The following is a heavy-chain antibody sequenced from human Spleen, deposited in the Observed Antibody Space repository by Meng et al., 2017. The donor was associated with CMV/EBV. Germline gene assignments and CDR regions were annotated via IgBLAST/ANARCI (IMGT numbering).Heavy chain of an antibody. V-gene: IGHV3-30-3*01. CDR3: AREYRYYDILTGYWPPYYYYGMDV. D-gene: IGHD3-9*01. CDR1: GFIFSSYV. J-gene: IGHJ6*02. CDR2: ISYDGSNK. Sequence: GGSLRLSCAASGFIFSSYVMHWFRQTPGKALEWVAVISYDGSNKYYADSVKGRFTISRDNSKNTLYLQMNSLRAEDTAVYYCAREYRYYDILTGYWPPYYYYGMDVWGQGTTVTVSS.